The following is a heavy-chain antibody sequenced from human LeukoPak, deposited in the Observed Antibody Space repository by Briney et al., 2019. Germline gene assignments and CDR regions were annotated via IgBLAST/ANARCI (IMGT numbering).Heavy chain of an antibody. J-gene: IGHJ4*02. Sequence: PSETLSLTCTVSGYSISSGYYWGWIRQPPGKGLEWIGSIYHSGSTYYNPSLKSRVTISVDTSKNQFSLKLSSVTPADTAVYYCARRVYSSSWSYYFDYWGQGTLVTVSS. V-gene: IGHV4-38-2*02. CDR1: GYSISSGYY. D-gene: IGHD6-13*01. CDR3: ARRVYSSSWSYYFDY. CDR2: IYHSGST.